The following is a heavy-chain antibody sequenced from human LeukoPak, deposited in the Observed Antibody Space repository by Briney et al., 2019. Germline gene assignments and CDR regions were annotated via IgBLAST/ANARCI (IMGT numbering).Heavy chain of an antibody. V-gene: IGHV4-30-4*01. CDR1: GGSISSADYY. D-gene: IGHD3-22*01. CDR3: ARPYYYDSRIDP. CDR2: MYYSGST. J-gene: IGHJ5*02. Sequence: SETLSLTCTVSGGSISSADYYWSWIRQPPGKGLEWIAYMYYSGSTYYNPSLKSRVTMSADTSKNQLSLKLSSVTAADTAVYYCARPYYYDSRIDPWGQGILVTVSS.